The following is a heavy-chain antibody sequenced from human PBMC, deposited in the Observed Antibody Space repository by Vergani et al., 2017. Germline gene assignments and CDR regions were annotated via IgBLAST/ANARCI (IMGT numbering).Heavy chain of an antibody. D-gene: IGHD6-13*01. J-gene: IGHJ3*02. CDR2: INHSGST. CDR3: ARRIAAAGTHDDAFDI. CDR1: GGSFSGYY. V-gene: IGHV4-34*01. Sequence: QVQLQQWGAGLLKPSETLSLTCAVYGGSFSGYYWSWIRQPPGKGLEWIGEINHSGSTNYNPTLKSRVTISVDTSKNQFSLKLSSVTAADTAVYYCARRIAAAGTHDDAFDIWGQGSMVTVSS.